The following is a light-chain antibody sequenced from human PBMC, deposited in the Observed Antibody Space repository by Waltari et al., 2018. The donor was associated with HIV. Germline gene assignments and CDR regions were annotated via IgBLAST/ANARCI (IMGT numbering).Light chain of an antibody. CDR2: GAF. J-gene: IGKJ1*01. V-gene: IGKV3-20*01. Sequence: EIILTQSPGTLSLSPGERATLSCRASQNLASNSLAWYQQKPGRAPRLLIYGAFSRATGTPDRFSGSGSGTNFTLSISRLEPEDFAVYYCQQYGTSPPETSGQGTKVEIK. CDR1: QNLASNS. CDR3: QQYGTSPPET.